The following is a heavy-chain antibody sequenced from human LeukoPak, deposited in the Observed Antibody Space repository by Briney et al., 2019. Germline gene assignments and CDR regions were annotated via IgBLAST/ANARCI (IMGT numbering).Heavy chain of an antibody. J-gene: IGHJ3*02. CDR3: ARYLDDAFDI. Sequence: ASVKVSCKASGGTFSSYAISWVRQAPAQALEWMGRIIPILGLAHYTRKVHGRVTITTDKSTSTAYMELSSLRSEDTAVYYCARYLDDAFDIWGQGTMVTVSS. D-gene: IGHD3-9*01. CDR2: IIPILGLA. V-gene: IGHV1-69*04. CDR1: GGTFSSYA.